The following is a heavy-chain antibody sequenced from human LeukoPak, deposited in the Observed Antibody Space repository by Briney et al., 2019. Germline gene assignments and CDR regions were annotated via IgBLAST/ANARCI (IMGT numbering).Heavy chain of an antibody. Sequence: ASVKVSCKASGYTFTSYYMHWVRQAPGQGLEWMGGINPSGGSTSYAQKFQGRVTMTRDTSTSTVYMELSSLRSEDTAVYYCARDHPGGPDYYDSSGYYSSWGQGTLVTVSS. CDR2: INPSGGST. CDR1: GYTFTSYY. CDR3: ARDHPGGPDYYDSSGYYSS. V-gene: IGHV1-46*01. J-gene: IGHJ4*02. D-gene: IGHD3-22*01.